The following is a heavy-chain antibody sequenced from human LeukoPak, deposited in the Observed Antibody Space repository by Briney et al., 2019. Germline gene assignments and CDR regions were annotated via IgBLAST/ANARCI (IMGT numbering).Heavy chain of an antibody. J-gene: IGHJ4*02. V-gene: IGHV3-30*04. D-gene: IGHD6-13*01. CDR2: LSYDGSNK. CDR3: ARDFLPMSSSWYEYY. Sequence: GRSLRLSCAASGFTFSSYAMHWVRQAPGKGLEWVAVLSYDGSNKYYADSVKGRFTISRDNSKNTLYLQMNSLRAEDTAVYYCARDFLPMSSSWYEYYWGQGTLVTVSS. CDR1: GFTFSSYA.